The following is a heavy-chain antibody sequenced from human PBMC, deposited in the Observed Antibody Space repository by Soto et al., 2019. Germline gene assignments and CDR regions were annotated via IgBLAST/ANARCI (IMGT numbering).Heavy chain of an antibody. D-gene: IGHD5-12*01. V-gene: IGHV3-23*01. Sequence: GGSRRLSCSASAFTFSSYPMSWARQAPGKGLEWVSAISGSGGSTYYADSVKGRFTISRDNSKITLYLQMNSLRAEDTAVYYCAKDRVPTGRNAFDIWGQGTMVTVS. CDR1: AFTFSSYP. CDR3: AKDRVPTGRNAFDI. J-gene: IGHJ3*02. CDR2: ISGSGGST.